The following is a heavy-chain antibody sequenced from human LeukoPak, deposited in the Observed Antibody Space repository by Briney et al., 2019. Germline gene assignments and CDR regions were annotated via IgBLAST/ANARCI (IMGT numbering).Heavy chain of an antibody. J-gene: IGHJ3*02. V-gene: IGHV1-18*01. D-gene: IGHD6-19*01. CDR1: GYTFTNFG. Sequence: ASVKVSCKASGYTFTNFGISWVRQAPGQGLEWMGWISAYNGNTNYAQRLQGRVTMTTDTSTSTAYMELRSLRSDDTAVYYCARDLGKVAGPRRAFDIWGQGTMVTVSS. CDR2: ISAYNGNT. CDR3: ARDLGKVAGPRRAFDI.